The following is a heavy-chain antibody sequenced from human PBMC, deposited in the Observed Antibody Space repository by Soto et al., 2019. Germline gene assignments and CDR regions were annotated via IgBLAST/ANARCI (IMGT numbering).Heavy chain of an antibody. CDR1: GFTVSSNY. CDR2: IYSGGST. D-gene: IGHD3-10*01. Sequence: PGGSLRLSCAASGFTVSSNYMSWVRQAPGKGLEWVSVIYSGGSTYYADSVKGRFTISRHNSKNTLYLQMNSLRAEDTAVYYCARHLMVRGVIITGSSYYYYYMDVWGKGTTITVSS. CDR3: ARHLMVRGVIITGSSYYYYYMDV. J-gene: IGHJ6*03. V-gene: IGHV3-53*04.